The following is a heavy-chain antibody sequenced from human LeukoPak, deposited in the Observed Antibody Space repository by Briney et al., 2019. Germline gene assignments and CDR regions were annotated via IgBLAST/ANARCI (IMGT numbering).Heavy chain of an antibody. D-gene: IGHD2-15*01. CDR3: ARVGGGSDY. V-gene: IGHV1-58*02. CDR2: IVVGSGDT. CDR1: GFTFTSSA. Sequence: SVKVSCKASGFTFTSSAMQWVRQARGQRLEWIGWIVVGSGDTNYAQKLQGRVTITADESTSTAYMELSSLRSEDTAVYYCARVGGGSDYWGQGTLVTVSS. J-gene: IGHJ4*02.